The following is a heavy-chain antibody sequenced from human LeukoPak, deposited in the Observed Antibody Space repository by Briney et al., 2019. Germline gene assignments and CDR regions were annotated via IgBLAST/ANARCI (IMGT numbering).Heavy chain of an antibody. CDR2: INHSGST. J-gene: IGHJ4*02. D-gene: IGHD3-10*01. CDR1: GGSFSGYY. CDR3: ARAQGVDFDY. Sequence: SETLSLTCAVYGGSFSGYYWSWIRQPPGKGLEWIGEINHSGSTNYNPSLKSRVTISVDTSKNQFSLKLSSATAADTAVYYCARAQGVDFDYWGQGTLVTVSS. V-gene: IGHV4-34*01.